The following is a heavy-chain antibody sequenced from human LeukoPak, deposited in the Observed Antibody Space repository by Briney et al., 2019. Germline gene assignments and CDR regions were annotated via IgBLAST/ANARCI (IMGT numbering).Heavy chain of an antibody. CDR1: GYSISSGYY. Sequence: SETLSLTCTVSGYSISSGYYWGWIRQPPGKGLEWIGSIYHNGSTWNNPSLKSRVTISVDTSKNQFSLELSSVTATDTAVYFCATNRVGTYDRPFDIWGQGTMVTVSS. J-gene: IGHJ3*02. CDR2: IYHNGST. V-gene: IGHV4-38-2*02. CDR3: ATNRVGTYDRPFDI. D-gene: IGHD1-26*01.